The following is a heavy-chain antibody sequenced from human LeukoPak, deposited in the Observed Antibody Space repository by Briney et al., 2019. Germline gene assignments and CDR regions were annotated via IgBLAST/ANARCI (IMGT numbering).Heavy chain of an antibody. CDR2: ISGSGGGT. J-gene: IGHJ4*02. Sequence: GGSLRLSCAVSGITLSNYAMSWVRQAPGKGLEWVAGISGSGGGTHYADSVKGRVTISRDNPKNTLYLQMNNLRAGETAVYFCAKRGVGLRVILVGFHKEASYFDSWGQGALATVSS. V-gene: IGHV3-23*01. CDR3: AKRGVGLRVILVGFHKEASYFDS. D-gene: IGHD3-10*01. CDR1: GITLSNYA.